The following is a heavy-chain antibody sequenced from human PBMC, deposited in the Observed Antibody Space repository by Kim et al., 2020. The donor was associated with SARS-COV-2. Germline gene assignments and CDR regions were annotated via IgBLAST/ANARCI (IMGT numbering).Heavy chain of an antibody. J-gene: IGHJ4*02. V-gene: IGHV4-59*12. CDR2: IHDSGST. CDR1: GASISTYY. Sequence: SETLSLTCTVFGASISTYYWSWIRQPPGKGLEWIGYIHDSGSTLYNPALKSRVTISLDTSKNQFSLSLNSVTAADTAVYYCARGGASSKPFPYWGQGTLVTVSS. CDR3: ARGGASSKPFPY. D-gene: IGHD1-26*01.